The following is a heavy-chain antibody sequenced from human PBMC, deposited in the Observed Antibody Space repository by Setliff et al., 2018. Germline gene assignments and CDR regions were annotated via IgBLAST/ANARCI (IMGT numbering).Heavy chain of an antibody. V-gene: IGHV4-34*01. J-gene: IGHJ4*02. CDR2: INHSGDT. CDR3: ARSPSSGAYWNPRPFYSDY. CDR1: GGSFSDYY. D-gene: IGHD1-26*01. Sequence: SETLSLTCAVYGGSFSDYYWSWIRQPPGKGLEWIGEINHSGDTNYNPSLKSRLTISVDTSKNHFSLRLDSVTAADTALYYCARSPSSGAYWNPRPFYSDYWARGTLVTVS.